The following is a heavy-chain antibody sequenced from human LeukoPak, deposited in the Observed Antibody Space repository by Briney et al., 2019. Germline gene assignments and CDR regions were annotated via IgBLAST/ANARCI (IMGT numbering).Heavy chain of an antibody. V-gene: IGHV4-4*02. CDR3: ARGYSSSWRYNWFDP. D-gene: IGHD6-13*01. CDR1: GGSISSSNW. CDR2: IYHSGST. J-gene: IGHJ5*02. Sequence: SETLSLTCAVSGGSISSSNWWSWVRQPPGKGLEWIGEIYHSGSTNYNPSLKSRVTISVDKSKNQSSLKLSSVTAADTAVYYCARGYSSSWRYNWFDPWGQGTLVTVSS.